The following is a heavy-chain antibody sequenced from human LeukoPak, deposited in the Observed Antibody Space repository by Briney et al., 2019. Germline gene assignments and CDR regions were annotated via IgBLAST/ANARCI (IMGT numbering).Heavy chain of an antibody. J-gene: IGHJ3*01. CDR3: ARSSYSSSSSV. V-gene: IGHV3-7*03. CDR1: GFTCSGSW. Sequence: GGSLRLSCAISGFTCSGSWMSWSRQAPGKGLEWVASINSDGSEGYYADVVKGRFTISRDNAKNSLYLQINSLRAEDTAVYYCARSSYSSSSSVWGQGTMVTVSS. CDR2: INSDGSEG. D-gene: IGHD6-6*01.